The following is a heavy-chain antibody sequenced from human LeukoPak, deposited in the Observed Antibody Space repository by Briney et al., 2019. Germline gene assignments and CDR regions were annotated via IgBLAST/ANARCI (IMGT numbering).Heavy chain of an antibody. CDR1: GFTFSSYS. CDR2: ISSSSSYI. Sequence: GGSLRLSCAASGFTFSSYSMNGVRQAPGKGLEWVSSISSSSSYIYYADSVKGRFTISRDNAKNSLYLQMNSLRAEDTAVYYCARDRSSTTSYWFDPWGQGTLVTVS. J-gene: IGHJ5*02. V-gene: IGHV3-21*01. CDR3: ARDRSSTTSYWFDP. D-gene: IGHD2-2*01.